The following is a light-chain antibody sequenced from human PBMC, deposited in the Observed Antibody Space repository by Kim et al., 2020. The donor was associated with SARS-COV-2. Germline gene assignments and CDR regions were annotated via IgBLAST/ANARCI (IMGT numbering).Light chain of an antibody. J-gene: IGLJ3*02. CDR1: KLGDKY. CDR2: QDS. Sequence: SYELTQPPSVSVSPGQTASITCSGDKLGDKYACWYQQKPGQSPVLVIYQDSKRPSGIPGRFSGSNSGNTATLTISGTQAMDEADYYCQAWDSSTSWVFGGGTQLTVL. CDR3: QAWDSSTSWV. V-gene: IGLV3-1*01.